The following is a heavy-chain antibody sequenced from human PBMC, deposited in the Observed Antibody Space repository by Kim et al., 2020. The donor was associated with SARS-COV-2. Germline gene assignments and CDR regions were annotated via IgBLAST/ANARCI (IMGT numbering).Heavy chain of an antibody. D-gene: IGHD3-22*01. J-gene: IGHJ4*02. CDR3: ASAPNYYENLGRFDY. V-gene: IGHV4-34*01. CDR1: GGSFSGYY. Sequence: SETLSLTCAVYGGSFSGYYWSWIRQPPGKGLEWIGEINHSGSTNYNPSLKSRVTISVDTSKNQFSLKLSSVTAADTAVYYCASAPNYYENLGRFDYWGQGTLVTVSS. CDR2: INHSGST.